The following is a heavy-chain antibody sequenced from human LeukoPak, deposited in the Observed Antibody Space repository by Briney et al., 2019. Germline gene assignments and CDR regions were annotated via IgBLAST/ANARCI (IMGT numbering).Heavy chain of an antibody. CDR2: INHSGST. V-gene: IGHV4-34*01. CDR3: ARANWGSGWFDP. J-gene: IGHJ5*02. CDR1: GGSFSGYY. Sequence: PSETLSLTCAVYGGSFSGYYWSWIRQPPGKGLEWIGEINHSGSTNYNPSLKSRVTISVDTSKNQFSLKLSSVTAADTAVYNCARANWGSGWFDPWGQGTLVTVSS. D-gene: IGHD7-27*01.